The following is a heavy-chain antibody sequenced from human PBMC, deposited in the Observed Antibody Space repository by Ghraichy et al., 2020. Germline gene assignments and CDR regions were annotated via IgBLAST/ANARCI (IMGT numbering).Heavy chain of an antibody. D-gene: IGHD3-22*01. CDR1: GFTFSSYW. V-gene: IGHV3-7*01. CDR2: IKQDGSEK. J-gene: IGHJ4*02. Sequence: GALRLSCAASGFTFSSYWMSWVRQAPGKGLEWVANIKQDGSEKYYVDSVKGRFTISRDNAKNSLYLQMNSLRAEDTAVYYCAREAPDSSGYPFDYWGQGTLVTVSS. CDR3: AREAPDSSGYPFDY.